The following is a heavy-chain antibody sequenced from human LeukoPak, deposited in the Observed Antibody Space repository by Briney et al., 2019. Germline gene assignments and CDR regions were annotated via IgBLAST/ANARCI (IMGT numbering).Heavy chain of an antibody. CDR2: IYYSGGT. D-gene: IGHD6-19*01. CDR3: ARGKSVAVAGYFDY. CDR1: GGSISSSY. V-gene: IGHV4-59*01. J-gene: IGHJ4*02. Sequence: PSETLSLTCTDPGGSISSSYWSWIRQPPGKGLEWIGYIYYSGGTNYNPSLKSRVTISVDTSKNQFSLKLSSVTAADTAVYYCARGKSVAVAGYFDYWGQGTLVTVSS.